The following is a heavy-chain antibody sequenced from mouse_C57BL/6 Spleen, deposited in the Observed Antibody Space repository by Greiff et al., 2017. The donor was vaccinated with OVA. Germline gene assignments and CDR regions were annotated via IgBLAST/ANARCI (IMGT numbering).Heavy chain of an antibody. CDR1: GYTFTSYW. J-gene: IGHJ4*01. V-gene: IGHV1-55*01. Sequence: VQLQQPGAELVKPGASVKMSCKASGYTFTSYWITWVKQRPGQGLEWIGDIYPGSGSTNYNEKFKSKATLTVDTSSSTAYMQLSSLTSEDSAVYYCAREGYYTSYAMDYWGQGTSVTVSS. D-gene: IGHD2-3*01. CDR3: AREGYYTSYAMDY. CDR2: IYPGSGST.